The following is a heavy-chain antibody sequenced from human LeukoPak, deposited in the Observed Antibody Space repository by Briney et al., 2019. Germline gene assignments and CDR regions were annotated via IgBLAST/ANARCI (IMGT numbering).Heavy chain of an antibody. CDR1: GFTFSSYW. V-gene: IGHV3-30*02. J-gene: IGHJ4*02. CDR3: AKGERTVVVVVAAIDY. D-gene: IGHD2-15*01. Sequence: GGSLRLSCAASGFTFSSYWMSWVRQAPGKGLEWAAFIRYDGSNKYYADSVKGRFTISRDNSKNTLYLQMNSLRAEDTAVYYCAKGERTVVVVVAAIDYWGQGTLVTVSS. CDR2: IRYDGSNK.